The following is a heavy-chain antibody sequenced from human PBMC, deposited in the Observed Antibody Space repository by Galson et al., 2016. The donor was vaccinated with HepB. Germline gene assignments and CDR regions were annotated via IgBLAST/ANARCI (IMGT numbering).Heavy chain of an antibody. CDR3: AKDTRSGSYSRWLDP. CDR1: GFTFSNYA. CDR2: ISGSGGSP. D-gene: IGHD3-3*01. J-gene: IGHJ5*02. Sequence: SLRLSCAASGFTFSNYAMSWVRQAPGKGLEWVSAISGSGGSPYYADSVKGRFTISRDNSKNTLYLQMNSLRVEDTALYYCAKDTRSGSYSRWLDPWGQGTLVTVSS. V-gene: IGHV3-23*01.